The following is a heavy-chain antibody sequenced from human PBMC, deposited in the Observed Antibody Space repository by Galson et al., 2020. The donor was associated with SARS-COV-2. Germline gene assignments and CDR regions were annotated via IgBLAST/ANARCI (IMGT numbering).Heavy chain of an antibody. Sequence: GGSLRLSRAATGFTFSSYWMDWVRQAPGKGLVWVSRINGDGSSTSYVDSVKGRFTISRDNAKNTLYLQMNSLRAEDTAVYYCASRDFWSGNFDYWGQGTLVTVSS. CDR1: GFTFSSYW. J-gene: IGHJ4*02. CDR3: ASRDFWSGNFDY. CDR2: INGDGSST. V-gene: IGHV3-74*01. D-gene: IGHD3-3*01.